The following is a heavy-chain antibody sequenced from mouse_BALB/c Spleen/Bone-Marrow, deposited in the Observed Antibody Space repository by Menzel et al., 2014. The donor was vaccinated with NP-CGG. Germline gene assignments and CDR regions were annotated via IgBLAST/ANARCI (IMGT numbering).Heavy chain of an antibody. CDR3: ARRGTGTGSYYFDY. J-gene: IGHJ2*01. V-gene: IGHV5-6*02. Sequence: EVKVEESGGDLVKPGGSLKLSCAASGFTFSNYGMSWVRQTPDKRLEWVATISSVGSYTYYPDSVKGRFTISRDNAKNTLFLQMSSLEPEDTAMYYCARRGTGTGSYYFDYWGQGTTLTVSS. CDR2: ISSVGSYT. CDR1: GFTFSNYG. D-gene: IGHD4-1*01.